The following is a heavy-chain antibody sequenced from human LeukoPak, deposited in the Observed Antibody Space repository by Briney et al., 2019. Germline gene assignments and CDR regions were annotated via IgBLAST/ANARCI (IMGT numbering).Heavy chain of an antibody. V-gene: IGHV4-4*02. CDR2: IYHSGST. D-gene: IGHD3-10*01. CDR3: ARVRPEFGAPVVRYFDY. Sequence: PSETLSLTCAVTGGSISSSNWWSWVRQPPGKGLEWIGEIYHSGSTNYNPSLKSRVTISVDKSKNQFSLKLSSVTAADTAVYYCARVRPEFGAPVVRYFDYWGQGTLVTVSS. CDR1: GGSISSSNW. J-gene: IGHJ4*02.